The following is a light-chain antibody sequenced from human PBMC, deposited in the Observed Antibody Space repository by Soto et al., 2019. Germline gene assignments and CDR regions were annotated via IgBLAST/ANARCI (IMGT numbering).Light chain of an antibody. CDR3: QQYGSSPEGT. J-gene: IGKJ3*01. V-gene: IGKV3-20*01. CDR1: QSVSSSY. Sequence: EIVLTQSPGTLSLSPGERATLSSRASQSVSSSYLAWYQQKPGQAPRLLIYVASSRATGIPDRFSGSGSGTDFTLTISRLEPEDFAVYYCQQYGSSPEGTFGPGTKVDIK. CDR2: VAS.